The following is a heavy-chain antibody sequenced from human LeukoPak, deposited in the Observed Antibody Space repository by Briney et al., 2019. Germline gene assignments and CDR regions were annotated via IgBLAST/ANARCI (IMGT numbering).Heavy chain of an antibody. Sequence: ASVKVSCKASGYTFTSYDINWVRQATGQGLEWMGWMNPNSGNTGYAQKFQGRVTITRNTSISTAYMELSSLRSEDTAVYYCARGEQQLVRVDWYFDLWGRGTLVTVSS. CDR2: MNPNSGNT. CDR1: GYTFTSYD. J-gene: IGHJ2*01. CDR3: ARGEQQLVRVDWYFDL. V-gene: IGHV1-8*03. D-gene: IGHD6-13*01.